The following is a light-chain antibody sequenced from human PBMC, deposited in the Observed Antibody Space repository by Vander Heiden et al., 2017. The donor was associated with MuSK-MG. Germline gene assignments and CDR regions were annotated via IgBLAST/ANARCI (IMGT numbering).Light chain of an antibody. J-gene: IGLJ2*01. CDR3: QAWDSSSDHVV. V-gene: IGLV3-21*04. CDR2: YDS. CDR1: NIGSKS. Sequence: SYVLTQPPSVSVAPGTTARITCGGNNIGSKSVHWYQQKPGQAPVLVIYYDSDRPSGIPERFSGSNSGNTATMTTSRVEAGEEADYYCQAWDSSSDHVVFGGGTKLTVL.